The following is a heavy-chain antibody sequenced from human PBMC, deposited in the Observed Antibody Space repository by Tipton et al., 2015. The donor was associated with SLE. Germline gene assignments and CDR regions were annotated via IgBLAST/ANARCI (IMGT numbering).Heavy chain of an antibody. J-gene: IGHJ4*02. V-gene: IGHV4-61*02. CDR3: TSDVPTNIAST. D-gene: IGHD1-26*01. CDR1: GGSISSGYYF. Sequence: LRLSCTVSGGSISSGYYFWSWVRQPAGRGLEWFGRIFSSGDTTYNPSLKSRVTISLDTSKNQFSLILSSVTAADTAVYYCTSDVPTNIASTWGQGTLVTVSS. CDR2: IFSSGDT.